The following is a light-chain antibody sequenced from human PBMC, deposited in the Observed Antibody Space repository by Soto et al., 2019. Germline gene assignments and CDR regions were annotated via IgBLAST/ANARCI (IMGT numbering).Light chain of an antibody. CDR1: QSVSSSY. CDR3: QHYGSSPPSWT. V-gene: IGKV3-20*01. J-gene: IGKJ1*01. CDR2: GAS. Sequence: ETVLTQSPGTLSLSPGERATLSCRASQSVSSSYVAWYQQKPGQPPRLLIYGASSWATCILNRFSGSGSGTDFAFTISSLEPEDFAVYYCQHYGSSPPSWTFGQEIKVYIK.